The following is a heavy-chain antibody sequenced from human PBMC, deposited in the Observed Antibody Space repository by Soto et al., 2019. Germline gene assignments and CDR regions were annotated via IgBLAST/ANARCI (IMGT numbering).Heavy chain of an antibody. D-gene: IGHD3-16*01. J-gene: IGHJ4*02. CDR1: GFVFSDFQ. Sequence: GGSLRLSCAASGFVFSDFQFNWVRQAQGGGLEWLSSITGTSAFTEYAESIEGRFTITRDNPNKLVFLHMDNLRPEDTAVYYCARDNLAFQGAFDLWGQGTLVTVSS. V-gene: IGHV3-21*01. CDR3: ARDNLAFQGAFDL. CDR2: ITGTSAFT.